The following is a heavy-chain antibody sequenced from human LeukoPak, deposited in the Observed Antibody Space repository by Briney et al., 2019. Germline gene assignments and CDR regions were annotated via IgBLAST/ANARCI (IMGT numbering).Heavy chain of an antibody. J-gene: IGHJ4*02. CDR1: GGSISSDY. CDR3: AREEGGTGWYDY. D-gene: IGHD6-19*01. CDR2: IHSSGST. V-gene: IGHV4-59*01. Sequence: ASETLSLTCTVSGGSISSDYWSWIRQPPGKGLEWIGYIHSSGSTHYNPSLKSRVTLSVDTSKNQFSLKLRSVTAADTAVYYCAREEGGTGWYDYWGQGTLVTVSS.